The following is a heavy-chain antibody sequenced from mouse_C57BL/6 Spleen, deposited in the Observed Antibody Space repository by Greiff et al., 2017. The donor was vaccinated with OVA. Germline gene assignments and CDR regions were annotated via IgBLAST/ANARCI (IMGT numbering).Heavy chain of an antibody. Sequence: EVQRVESGGGLVKPGGSLKLSCAASGFTFSDYGMHWVRQAPEKGLEWVAYISSGSSTIYYADTVKGRFTITRDKAKNTLFLQMTSLRSEDTAVYYCARRDPYCFDYWGQGTTLTVSS. CDR2: ISSGSSTI. D-gene: IGHD3-3*01. CDR1: GFTFSDYG. CDR3: ARRDPYCFDY. J-gene: IGHJ2*01. V-gene: IGHV5-17*01.